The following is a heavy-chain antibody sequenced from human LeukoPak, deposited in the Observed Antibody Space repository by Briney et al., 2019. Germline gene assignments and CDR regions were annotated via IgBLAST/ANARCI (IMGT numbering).Heavy chain of an antibody. Sequence: SQTLSLTCAVSGGSISSGGYSWSWIRQPPGKGLEWIGYIHHSGSTYYNPSLKSRVTISVDRSKNQFSLKLSSVTAADTAVYYCARGYSSGWSYYFDYWGQGTLVTVSS. J-gene: IGHJ4*02. D-gene: IGHD6-19*01. CDR1: GGSISSGGYS. V-gene: IGHV4-30-2*01. CDR3: ARGYSSGWSYYFDY. CDR2: IHHSGST.